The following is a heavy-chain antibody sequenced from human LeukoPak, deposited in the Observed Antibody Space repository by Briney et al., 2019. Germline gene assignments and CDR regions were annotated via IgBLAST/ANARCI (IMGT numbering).Heavy chain of an antibody. CDR2: IYHSGST. Sequence: SETLSLTCTVSGGSISSGGYYWSWIRQPPGKGLEWIGYIYHSGSTYYNPSLKSRVTISVDRSKNQFSLKLSSVTAADTAVYYCARASWSGYYAYYFDYWGQGTLVTVSS. D-gene: IGHD3-3*01. CDR3: ARASWSGYYAYYFDY. J-gene: IGHJ4*02. V-gene: IGHV4-30-2*01. CDR1: GGSISSGGYY.